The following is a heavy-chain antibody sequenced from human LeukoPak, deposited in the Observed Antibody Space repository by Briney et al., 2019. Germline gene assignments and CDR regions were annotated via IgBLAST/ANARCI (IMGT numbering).Heavy chain of an antibody. CDR2: ISYDGSNK. Sequence: GGSLRLSCAASGFTFSSYGMHWVRQAPGKGLEWVALISYDGSNKYFADSVKGRFTISRDNSKNTLYLQMHSLRAEDTAVHYCAKDNVAAAGRYFDYWGQGTLVTVSS. CDR3: AKDNVAAAGRYFDY. J-gene: IGHJ4*02. V-gene: IGHV3-30*18. CDR1: GFTFSSYG. D-gene: IGHD6-13*01.